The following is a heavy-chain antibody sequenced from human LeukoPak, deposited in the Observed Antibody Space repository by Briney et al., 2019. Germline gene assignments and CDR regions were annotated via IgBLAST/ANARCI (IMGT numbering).Heavy chain of an antibody. CDR3: TSGVGTLDY. CDR1: GFTFINAW. V-gene: IGHV3-15*01. D-gene: IGHD1-14*01. CDR2: IQSTTNGGTP. J-gene: IGHJ4*02. Sequence: GGSLRLSCAASGFTFINAWMTWVRQAPGKGLEWVGRIQSTTNGGTPDYATPVKGRFTISRDDSKNTLYLQMNSLKTEDTAVYYCTSGVGTLDYWGQGALSPSP.